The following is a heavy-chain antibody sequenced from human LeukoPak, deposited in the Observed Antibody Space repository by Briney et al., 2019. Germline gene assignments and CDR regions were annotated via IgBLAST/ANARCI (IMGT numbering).Heavy chain of an antibody. CDR1: GFTFSSYE. D-gene: IGHD3-3*01. J-gene: IGHJ3*02. CDR3: ASGVRFLEWLPSPPDAFDI. Sequence: PGGSLRLSCAASGFTFSSYEMNWVRRAPGKGLEWGSYISSSGSTIYYADSVKGRFTISRDNAKNSLYLQMNSLRAEDTAVYYCASGVRFLEWLPSPPDAFDIWGQGTMVTVSS. V-gene: IGHV3-48*03. CDR2: ISSSGSTI.